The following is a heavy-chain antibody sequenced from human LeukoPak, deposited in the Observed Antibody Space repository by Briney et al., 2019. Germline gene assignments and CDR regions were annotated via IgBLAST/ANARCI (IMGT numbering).Heavy chain of an antibody. CDR1: GGSFSGYY. V-gene: IGHV4-34*01. CDR3: ARGKGGYSYGY. CDR2: INHSGST. J-gene: IGHJ4*02. D-gene: IGHD5-18*01. Sequence: PSETLSLTCAVYGGSFSGYYWSWIRQPPGKGLEWIGEINHSGSTNYNPSLNSRVTISVDTSKNQFSLKLSSVTAADTAVYYCARGKGGYSYGYWGQGTLVTVSS.